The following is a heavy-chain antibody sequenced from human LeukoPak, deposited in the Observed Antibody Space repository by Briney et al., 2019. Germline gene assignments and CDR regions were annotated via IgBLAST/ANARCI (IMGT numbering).Heavy chain of an antibody. Sequence: GASVKVSCKASGGTFSSYAISWVRQAPGQGLEWMGGIIPIFGTANYAQKFQGRVTITADESTSTAYMELSSLRSEDTAVYYCARAFPRCGGDCSAFDYWGQGTLVTVSS. CDR2: IIPIFGTA. J-gene: IGHJ4*02. CDR1: GGTFSSYA. D-gene: IGHD2-21*01. CDR3: ARAFPRCGGDCSAFDY. V-gene: IGHV1-69*13.